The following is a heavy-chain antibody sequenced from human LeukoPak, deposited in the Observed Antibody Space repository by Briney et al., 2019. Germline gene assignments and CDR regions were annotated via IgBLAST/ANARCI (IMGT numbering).Heavy chain of an antibody. V-gene: IGHV4-38-2*02. D-gene: IGHD2-2*01. J-gene: IGHJ4*02. CDR3: ARVARCTSCFDVDY. CDR2: FFLKGST. CDR1: GYSITSAYY. Sequence: SETLSLTCTVSGYSITSAYYLGWIRQPPGKGLEWIGSFFLKGSTYYNPSLKSRVTISVDTSTNNFYLTLSSVTAADTAVYYWARVARCTSCFDVDYWGQGTLVTVSS.